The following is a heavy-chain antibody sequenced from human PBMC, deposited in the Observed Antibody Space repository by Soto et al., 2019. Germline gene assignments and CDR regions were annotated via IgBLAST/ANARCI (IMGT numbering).Heavy chain of an antibody. D-gene: IGHD5-12*01. CDR1: GVTSCHFS. CDR2: ISGSGTTT. J-gene: IGHJ4*02. V-gene: IGHV3-23*01. CDR3: AKDCNTGSGYEAFDY. Sequence: GGLRRLARGAAGVTSCHFSPNRVLQAPGKGLEWVSGISGSGTTTYFADSVKGRFTISRDNSRNTLYLQMNSLRAEDTAVYYCAKDCNTGSGYEAFDYWGQGTLVTVSS.